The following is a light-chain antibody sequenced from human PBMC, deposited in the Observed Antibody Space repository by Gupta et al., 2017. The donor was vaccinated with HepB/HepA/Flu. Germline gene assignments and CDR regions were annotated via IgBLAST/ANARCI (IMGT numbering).Light chain of an antibody. CDR2: LNSDGSH. Sequence: LVLTHSPSPSASLAASVTLTSTLTTGHSSYAIAWHQQQPEKGPRYLMKLNSDGSHSKGDGIPDRFSGSSSGAERYLTISSLQSEDEADYYCQTWGTGIHWVFGGGTKLTVL. CDR1: TGHSSYA. J-gene: IGLJ3*02. V-gene: IGLV4-69*01. CDR3: QTWGTGIHWV.